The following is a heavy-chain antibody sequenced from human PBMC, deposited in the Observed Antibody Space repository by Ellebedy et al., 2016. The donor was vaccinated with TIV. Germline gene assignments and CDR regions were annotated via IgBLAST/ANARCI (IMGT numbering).Heavy chain of an antibody. Sequence: MPSETLSLTCTVSGASVSTGGYYWSWIRQHPGKGLEWIGYINKRGTTYYNPSLSSRITISVVASKNQFSLRLTSVTASDTAVYYCANYGGLIDYWGRGTLVTVSS. V-gene: IGHV4-31*03. CDR2: INKRGTT. J-gene: IGHJ4*02. CDR1: GASVSTGGYY. CDR3: ANYGGLIDY. D-gene: IGHD4-23*01.